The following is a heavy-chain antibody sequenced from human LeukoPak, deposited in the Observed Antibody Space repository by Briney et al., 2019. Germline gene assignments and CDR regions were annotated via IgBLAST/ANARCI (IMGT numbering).Heavy chain of an antibody. J-gene: IGHJ4*02. Sequence: PGRSLRLSCAASGFIFSSYAMHWVRQAPGKGLEWVAVISYDGSNKYYADSVKGRFTISRDNSKNTLYLQMNSLRAEDTAVYYCAREGRYDILTPPFDYWGQGTLVTASS. CDR1: GFIFSSYA. D-gene: IGHD3-9*01. V-gene: IGHV3-30*04. CDR2: ISYDGSNK. CDR3: AREGRYDILTPPFDY.